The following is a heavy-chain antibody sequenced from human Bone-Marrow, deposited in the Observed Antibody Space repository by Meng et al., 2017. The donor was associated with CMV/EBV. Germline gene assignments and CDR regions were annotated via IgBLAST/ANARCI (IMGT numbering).Heavy chain of an antibody. V-gene: IGHV4-59*01. CDR3: ARAGGSGFLEWLSLDY. J-gene: IGHJ4*02. CDR2: IYYSGST. D-gene: IGHD3-3*01. CDR1: GGSISSYY. Sequence: SETLSLTCTVSGGSISSYYWSWIRQPPGKGLEWIGYIYYSGSTNYNPSLKSRVTISVDTSKNQFSLKLSSVTAADTAVYYCARAGGSGFLEWLSLDYWGQGTRVTVSS.